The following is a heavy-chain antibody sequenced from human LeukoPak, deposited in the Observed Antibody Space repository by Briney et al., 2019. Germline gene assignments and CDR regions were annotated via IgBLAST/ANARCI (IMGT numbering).Heavy chain of an antibody. Sequence: PSETLSLTCAVYGGSFSRYYWSWIRQPPGKGLEWIGEINHSGSTNYNPSLKSRVTISVDTSKNQFSLKLSSVTAADTVVCFCARGGFYCGGDCYVDYWGQGTLVTVSS. CDR3: ARGGFYCGGDCYVDY. D-gene: IGHD2-21*02. CDR1: GGSFSRYY. CDR2: INHSGST. J-gene: IGHJ4*02. V-gene: IGHV4-34*01.